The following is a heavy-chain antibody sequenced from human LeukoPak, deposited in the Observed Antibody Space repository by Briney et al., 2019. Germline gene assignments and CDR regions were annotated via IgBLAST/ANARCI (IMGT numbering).Heavy chain of an antibody. CDR2: INHSGST. J-gene: IGHJ4*02. V-gene: IGHV4-39*07. D-gene: IGHD3-22*01. Sequence: PSETLSLTCTVSGGSINSSSYYWGWIRQPPGKGLEWIGEINHSGSTNYNPSLKSRVTISVDTSKNQFSLKLSSVTAADTAVYYCARGGSHYYDSSGYLNYWGQGTLVTVSS. CDR1: GGSINSSSYY. CDR3: ARGGSHYYDSSGYLNY.